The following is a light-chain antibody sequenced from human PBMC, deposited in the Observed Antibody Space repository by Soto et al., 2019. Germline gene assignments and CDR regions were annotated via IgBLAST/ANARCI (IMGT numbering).Light chain of an antibody. Sequence: EIVMTQSPASRSVSPEEIATLSVMASQSVSTYLAWYQQKPGQAPRLLIYDASTRATGIPVRFSGSGSGTEFTLTISSLQSEDFAVYYCQQCRSSPLTFGGGTKVDIK. V-gene: IGKV3-15*01. CDR2: DAS. CDR3: QQCRSSPLT. J-gene: IGKJ4*01. CDR1: QSVSTY.